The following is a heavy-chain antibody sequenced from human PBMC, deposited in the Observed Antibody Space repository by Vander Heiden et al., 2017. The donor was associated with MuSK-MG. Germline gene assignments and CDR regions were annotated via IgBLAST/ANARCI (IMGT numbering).Heavy chain of an antibody. D-gene: IGHD3-10*01. CDR2: ISASVGSI. CDR1: GFTFSNSA. CDR3: AKLYGSGSYPPFDY. Sequence: EVQILQSGGGPVQPGGSLRLSCAAPGFTFSNSAMSWVRQAPGKGLEWISVISASVGSIFYADSVKGRFTISRDNSKNTLYLQMNSLRAEDTAVYYCAKLYGSGSYPPFDYWGHGALVSVSS. J-gene: IGHJ4*01. V-gene: IGHV3-23*01.